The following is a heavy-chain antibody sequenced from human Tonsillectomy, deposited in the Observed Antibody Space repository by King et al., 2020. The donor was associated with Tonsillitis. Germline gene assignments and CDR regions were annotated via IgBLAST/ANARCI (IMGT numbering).Heavy chain of an antibody. CDR1: GFTFSSYW. J-gene: IGHJ4*02. D-gene: IGHD5-12*01. Sequence: VQLVESGGGLVQPGESLRLSCAGSGFTFSSYWMYWVRQVPGKGLVWVSRINTVGSNTAYADSVKGRFTISRDNAKNTLYLQMNSLRVEDTAVYYCARGDLHSGYMPFFDYWGQGTLVTVSS. CDR3: ARGDLHSGYMPFFDY. V-gene: IGHV3-74*01. CDR2: INTVGSNT.